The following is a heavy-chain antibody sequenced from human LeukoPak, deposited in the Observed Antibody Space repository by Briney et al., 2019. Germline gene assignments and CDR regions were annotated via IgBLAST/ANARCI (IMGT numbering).Heavy chain of an antibody. CDR1: GFTFSSYW. J-gene: IGHJ4*02. V-gene: IGHV3-7*01. Sequence: PGGSLRLSCAASGFTFSSYWMSWVRQAPGKGLEWVANIKQDGSEKYYVDSVKGRFTISRDNAKNSLYLQMNSLRAEDTAVYYCARDKRSLLNYRYCSGGSCPADGDFDYWGQGTLVTVSS. CDR3: ARDKRSLLNYRYCSGGSCPADGDFDY. D-gene: IGHD2-15*01. CDR2: IKQDGSEK.